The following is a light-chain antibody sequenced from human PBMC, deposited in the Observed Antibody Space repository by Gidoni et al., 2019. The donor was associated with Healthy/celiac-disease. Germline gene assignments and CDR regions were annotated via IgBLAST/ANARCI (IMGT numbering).Light chain of an antibody. V-gene: IGKV3-11*01. CDR2: EAS. J-gene: IGKJ3*01. CDR3: QQRSNWPPVFT. Sequence: EIVLTQSPATLSLSPGERATLSCRASQSVSSYLAWYQQKPGQAPRLLIYEASNRATGIPARFSGRGSGTDFTLTISSLEPEDFAVYYCQQRSNWPPVFTFXPXTKVDIK. CDR1: QSVSSY.